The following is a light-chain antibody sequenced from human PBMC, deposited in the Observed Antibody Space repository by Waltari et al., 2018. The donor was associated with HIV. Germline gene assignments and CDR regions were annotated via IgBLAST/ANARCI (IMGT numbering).Light chain of an antibody. V-gene: IGLV2-23*02. Sequence: QSALTQPASVSGSPGQSIPISCPGTSSDVGRYNLFHWYQQNPDKAPKLMIYEVSKRPSGVSNRFSGSKSGNTASLTISGLQAEDEAAYYCCSYAGSSTLIFGGGTKLTVL. J-gene: IGLJ2*01. CDR3: CSYAGSSTLI. CDR2: EVS. CDR1: SSDVGRYNL.